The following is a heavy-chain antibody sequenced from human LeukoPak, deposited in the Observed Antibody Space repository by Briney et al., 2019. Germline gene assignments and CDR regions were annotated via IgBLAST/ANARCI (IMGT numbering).Heavy chain of an antibody. D-gene: IGHD3-10*01. CDR1: GYTFSAFH. CDR3: ARSNYYGSQSEY. Sequence: ASVKVSCKASGYTFSAFHIHWVRLAPGQGPEWMGWVNPNSGDTNYAQRFRGRVTMTRDTSINTAYMELSSLRSDDTAVYYCARSNYYGSQSEYWGQGTLLAVSS. CDR2: VNPNSGDT. J-gene: IGHJ4*02. V-gene: IGHV1-2*02.